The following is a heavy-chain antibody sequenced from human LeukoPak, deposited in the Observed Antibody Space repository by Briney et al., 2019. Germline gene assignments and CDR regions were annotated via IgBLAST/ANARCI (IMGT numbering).Heavy chain of an antibody. J-gene: IGHJ6*03. CDR3: ARLDIVVVPAATPRSYYYYYYMDV. CDR1: GYSFTSYW. CDR2: IYPGDSDT. Sequence: GESLKISCKGSGYSFTSYWIGWVRQMPGKGLEGMGIIYPGDSDTRYSPSFQGQVTISAVKSISTAYLQWSSLKASETAMYYCARLDIVVVPAATPRSYYYYYYMDVWGKGTTVTVSS. V-gene: IGHV5-51*01. D-gene: IGHD2-2*02.